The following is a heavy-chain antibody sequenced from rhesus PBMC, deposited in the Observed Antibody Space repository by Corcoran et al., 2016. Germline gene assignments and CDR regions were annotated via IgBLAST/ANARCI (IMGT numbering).Heavy chain of an antibody. CDR3: AKDSRVAAAGTGCGFDY. Sequence: EVQLVESGGGLVQPGGSLRLSCAASGFTFSSYGMSWVRQAPGKGLEWVSYIRKGGGSTNYADSVKGRFTSSRDNSKNTLSLHMNSLRAEDTAVYYCAKDSRVAAAGTGCGFDYWGQGVLVTVSS. V-gene: IGHV3S5*01. J-gene: IGHJ4*01. CDR2: IRKGGGST. D-gene: IGHD6-25*01. CDR1: GFTFSSYG.